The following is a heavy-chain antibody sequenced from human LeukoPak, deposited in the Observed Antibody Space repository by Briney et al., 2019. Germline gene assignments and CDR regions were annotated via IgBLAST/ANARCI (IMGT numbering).Heavy chain of an antibody. V-gene: IGHV3-23*01. J-gene: IGHJ6*03. Sequence: GGSLRLSCVASGFTFNNYAMTWVRQAPGRGLEWVSAVNGGGGFTDYADSVKGRFNISRDNSKNTLYLQMYGLRAEDTAVYYCAKSGVGDSLYYYYIDVWGKGTTVVVSS. CDR3: AKSGVGDSLYYYYIDV. CDR1: GFTFNNYA. CDR2: VNGGGGFT. D-gene: IGHD1-26*01.